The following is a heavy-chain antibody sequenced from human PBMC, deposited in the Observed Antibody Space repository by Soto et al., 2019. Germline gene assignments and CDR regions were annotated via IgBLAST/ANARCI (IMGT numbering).Heavy chain of an antibody. Sequence: QVQLVQSGAEVKKPGSSVKVSCKASGGTFSSYAISWVRQAPGQGLEWMGFINPSGGSTSYAQKFQARVTMTRDTSTSTVYMELSSLRSEDTAVYYCARNVNSGFDYWGQGTLVTVSS. J-gene: IGHJ4*02. V-gene: IGHV1-46*01. CDR2: INPSGGST. CDR1: GGTFSSYA. CDR3: ARNVNSGFDY. D-gene: IGHD1-20*01.